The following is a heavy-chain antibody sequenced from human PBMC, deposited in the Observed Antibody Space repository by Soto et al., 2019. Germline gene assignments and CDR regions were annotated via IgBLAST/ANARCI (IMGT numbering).Heavy chain of an antibody. CDR3: AKSYFVWSSEQPYYFDD. D-gene: IGHD3-16*01. CDR1: GFTFSNYA. CDR2: ISGSGGRS. Sequence: EVQLLDSGGGLVQPGGSLRLSCAASGFTFSNYAMTWVRQGPGKGLEWVSGISGSGGRSYYADSVKGRFTVSRDNSKSTVYLQMNSRRAEDTAVYYCAKSYFVWSSEQPYYFDDWGPETLVTVSS. V-gene: IGHV3-23*01. J-gene: IGHJ4*02.